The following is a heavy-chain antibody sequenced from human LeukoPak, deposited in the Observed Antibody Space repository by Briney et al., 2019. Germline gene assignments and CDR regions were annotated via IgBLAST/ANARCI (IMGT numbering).Heavy chain of an antibody. CDR2: IYTSGST. Sequence: SETLSLTCTVSGGSISSYYWSWIRQPAGKGLEWIGRIYTSGSTNYNPSLKSRVTMSVDTSKNQFSLKLSSVTAADTAVYYCAIGVQELVRGGGWFDPWCQGTLVSVPS. D-gene: IGHD6-6*01. CDR3: AIGVQELVRGGGWFDP. CDR1: GGSISSYY. J-gene: IGHJ5*02. V-gene: IGHV4-4*07.